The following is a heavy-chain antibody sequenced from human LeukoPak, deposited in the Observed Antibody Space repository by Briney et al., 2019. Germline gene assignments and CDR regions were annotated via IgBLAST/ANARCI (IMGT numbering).Heavy chain of an antibody. Sequence: PSETLSLTCAVSGGSISSSNWWSWVRQPPGKGLEWIGEIYHSGSTNYNPSLKSRVTISVDKSKNQFSLKLSSVTAADTAVYYCARATYYYGSGCWYFDLWGRGTLVTVSS. CDR2: IYHSGST. CDR3: ARATYYYGSGCWYFDL. CDR1: GGSISSSNW. J-gene: IGHJ2*01. V-gene: IGHV4-4*02. D-gene: IGHD3-10*01.